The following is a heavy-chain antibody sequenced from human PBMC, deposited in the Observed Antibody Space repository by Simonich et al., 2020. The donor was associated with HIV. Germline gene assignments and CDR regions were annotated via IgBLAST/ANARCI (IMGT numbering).Heavy chain of an antibody. CDR2: INHSGST. Sequence: QVQLQQWDAGLLKPSETLSLTCAVYGGSFSGYYWSWIRQPPGKGLEWIGEINHSGSTNYNPSLKSRVTISVDTSKNQFSLKLSSVTAADTAVYYCARLTAGGLGEYFQHWGQGTLVTVSS. V-gene: IGHV4-34*01. CDR1: GGSFSGYY. J-gene: IGHJ1*01. D-gene: IGHD6-13*01. CDR3: ARLTAGGLGEYFQH.